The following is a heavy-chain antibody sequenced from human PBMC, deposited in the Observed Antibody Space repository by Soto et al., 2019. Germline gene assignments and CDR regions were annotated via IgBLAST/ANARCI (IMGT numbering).Heavy chain of an antibody. J-gene: IGHJ5*01. CDR1: GFTVSSNY. V-gene: IGHV3-53*01. D-gene: IGHD3-10*01. Sequence: SGGSLRLSCAASGFTVSSNYMSWVRQAPGKGLEWVSIIYSGGSTYYADSVKGRFTISRDNSKNTLYLQMNSLRGEDTAVYYCARDPGGSHDSWGQGTLVTVSS. CDR3: ARDPGGSHDS. CDR2: IYSGGST.